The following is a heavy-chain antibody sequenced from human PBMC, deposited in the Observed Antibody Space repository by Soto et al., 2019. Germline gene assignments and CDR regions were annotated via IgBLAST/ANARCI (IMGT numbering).Heavy chain of an antibody. V-gene: IGHV3-23*01. Sequence: GGSLRLSCAASGFTFSSYAMSWVRQAPGKGLEWVSAISGSGGSTYYADSVKGRFTISRDNSKNTLYLQMNSLRAEDMAVYYCAKDIVVVPAAIGWFDPWGQGTLVTVSS. CDR3: AKDIVVVPAAIGWFDP. J-gene: IGHJ5*02. D-gene: IGHD2-2*01. CDR2: ISGSGGST. CDR1: GFTFSSYA.